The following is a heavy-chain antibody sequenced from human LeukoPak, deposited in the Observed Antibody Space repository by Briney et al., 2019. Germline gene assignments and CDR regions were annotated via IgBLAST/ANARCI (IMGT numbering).Heavy chain of an antibody. V-gene: IGHV4-34*01. Sequence: SETLSLTCAVYGGSFSGHYWTWIRQPPGKGLEWIGEINHSGSTNYNPSLKSRVTISVDTSKNQFSLKVSSVTAADTAVYFCARRRDSSSLFYSYYYMDVWGKGTTVTISS. CDR2: INHSGST. CDR1: GGSFSGHY. CDR3: ARRRDSSSLFYSYYYMDV. J-gene: IGHJ6*03. D-gene: IGHD6-13*01.